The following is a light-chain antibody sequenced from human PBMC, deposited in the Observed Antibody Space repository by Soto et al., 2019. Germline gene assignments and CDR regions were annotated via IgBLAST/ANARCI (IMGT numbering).Light chain of an antibody. CDR2: EVT. Sequence: QSALTQPASVSGSPGQSITISCSGFSSDVGDYNYVSWYQQHAGKVPTLIIYEVTNRPLGVSDRFSGSKSGYTASLTISGLQTDDEADYYCSSYTRTTRIFGGGTKVTVL. CDR3: SSYTRTTRI. CDR1: SSDVGDYNY. V-gene: IGLV2-14*01. J-gene: IGLJ2*01.